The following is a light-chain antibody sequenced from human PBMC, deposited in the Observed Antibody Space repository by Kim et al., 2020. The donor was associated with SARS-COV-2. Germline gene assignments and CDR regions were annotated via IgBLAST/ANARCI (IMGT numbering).Light chain of an antibody. Sequence: PGQTARITCSGDKLGDKYACWYQQKPGQSPVLVIYQDSKRPSGIPERFSGSNSGNTATLTISGTQAMDEADYYCQAWDSSTASLVFGTGTKVTVL. CDR3: QAWDSSTASLV. V-gene: IGLV3-1*01. J-gene: IGLJ1*01. CDR2: QDS. CDR1: KLGDKY.